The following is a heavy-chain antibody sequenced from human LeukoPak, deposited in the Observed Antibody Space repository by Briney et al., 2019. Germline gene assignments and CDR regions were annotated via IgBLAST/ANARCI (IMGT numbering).Heavy chain of an antibody. J-gene: IGHJ3*02. D-gene: IGHD3-22*01. V-gene: IGHV3-9*03. CDR3: ANVHEYYSDSSGYYLSYDAFDI. CDR2: MSWNSGSI. Sequence: PGGCLRLSCAASGFTFDDYALHWVRQAPGKGLEWVSGMSWNSGSIGYADSVKGRFTISRDNAKNSLYLQMNSLRAEDMALYYCANVHEYYSDSSGYYLSYDAFDISVQGTMVTVSS. CDR1: GFTFDDYA.